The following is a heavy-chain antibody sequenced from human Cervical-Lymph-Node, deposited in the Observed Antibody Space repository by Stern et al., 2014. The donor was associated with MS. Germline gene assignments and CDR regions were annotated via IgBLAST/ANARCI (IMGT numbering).Heavy chain of an antibody. J-gene: IGHJ5*02. CDR3: AHRRGSNWQNVGWFDP. CDR2: IYWDDDK. Sequence: QIPLKESGPTLVKPTQTLTLTCTFSGFSLSTSGVGVGWIRQPPGEALEWLALIYWDDDKRYSPSLKSRLTITKDTSKNQVVLTMTNMDPVDTATYYCAHRRGSNWQNVGWFDPWGQGTLVTVSS. D-gene: IGHD6-13*01. CDR1: GFSLSTSGVG. V-gene: IGHV2-5*02.